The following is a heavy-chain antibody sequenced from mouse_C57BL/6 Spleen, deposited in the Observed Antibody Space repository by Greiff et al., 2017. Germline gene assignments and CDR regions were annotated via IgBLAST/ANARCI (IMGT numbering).Heavy chain of an antibody. D-gene: IGHD1-1*01. CDR3: TRDTTIDY. CDR1: GYTFTDYE. CDR2: IDPETGGT. J-gene: IGHJ2*01. V-gene: IGHV1-15*01. Sequence: VQLQESGAELVRPGASVTLSCKASGYTFTDYEMHWVKQTPVHGLEWIGAIDPETGGTAYYQKFKGKAILTADKSSSTAYMELRSLTSEDSAVYYCTRDTTIDYWGQGTTLTVSS.